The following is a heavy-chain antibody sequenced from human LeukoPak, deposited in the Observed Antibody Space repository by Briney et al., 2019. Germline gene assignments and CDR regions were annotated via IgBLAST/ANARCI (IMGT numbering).Heavy chain of an antibody. V-gene: IGHV3-21*01. CDR1: GFTFSRNG. CDR3: ARVSDCSSTSCSAFDY. D-gene: IGHD2-2*01. Sequence: GGSLRLSCAASGFTFSRNGMAWVRQAPGKGLEWVPSISVSGTYIYYSDSVKGRFTISRDNAKNSLYLQMNSLRAEDTAVYYCARVSDCSSTSCSAFDYWGQGTLVTVSS. J-gene: IGHJ4*02. CDR2: ISVSGTYI.